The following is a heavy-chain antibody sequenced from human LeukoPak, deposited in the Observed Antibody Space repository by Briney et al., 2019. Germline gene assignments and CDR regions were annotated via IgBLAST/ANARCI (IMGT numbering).Heavy chain of an antibody. J-gene: IGHJ4*02. D-gene: IGHD6-13*01. CDR1: GFTFSSYS. V-gene: IGHV3-21*04. CDR3: AKDDAAAGPTRSFDY. Sequence: GSLRLSCAASGFTFSSYSMNWVRQAPGKGLEWVSSISSSSSYIYYADSVKGRFTISRDNAKNSLYLQMNSLRAEDTALYYCAKDDAAAGPTRSFDYWGQGTLVTVSS. CDR2: ISSSSSYI.